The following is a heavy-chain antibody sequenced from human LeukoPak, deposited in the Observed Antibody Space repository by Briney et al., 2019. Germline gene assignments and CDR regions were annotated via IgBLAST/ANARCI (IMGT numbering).Heavy chain of an antibody. CDR3: ARHDPSAQPDY. J-gene: IGHJ4*02. V-gene: IGHV4-39*01. CDR2: IYYSGNT. Sequence: SETLSLTCTVSGGSTSSSSYYWGWIRQPPGKGLEWIGSIYYSGNTYYNPSLQSRVTISVDTSKNQFSLKLSSVTAADTAVYYCARHDPSAQPDYWGQGTLVTVSS. CDR1: GGSTSSSSYY.